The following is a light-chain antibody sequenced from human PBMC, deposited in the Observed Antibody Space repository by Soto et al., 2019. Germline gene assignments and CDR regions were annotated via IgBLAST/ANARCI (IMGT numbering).Light chain of an antibody. CDR3: SSYTSSATLYV. CDR2: GVT. Sequence: QSVLTQPASVSGSPVQSITISCTGTSSDIGGYNYASWYKQHPGKAPKLRSYGVTRRPSGVSKRVSGTKSGNTASLTISGLQAEEAADYYCSSYTSSATLYVFGTGTKVTV. J-gene: IGLJ1*01. CDR1: SSDIGGYNY. V-gene: IGLV2-14*01.